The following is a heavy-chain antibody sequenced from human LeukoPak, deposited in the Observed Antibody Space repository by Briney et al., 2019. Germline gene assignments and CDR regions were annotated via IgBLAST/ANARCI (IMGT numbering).Heavy chain of an antibody. J-gene: IGHJ4*02. CDR1: GGSISSYY. D-gene: IGHD3-9*01. CDR3: ARGNKYYDILTGYYPFDY. CDR2: IYYSGST. Sequence: NSSETLSLTCTVSGGSISSYYWSWIRQPPGKALEWIGYIYYSGSTNYNPSLKSRVTISVDTSKNQFSLKLSSVTAADTAVYYCARGNKYYDILTGYYPFDYWGQGTLVTVSS. V-gene: IGHV4-59*01.